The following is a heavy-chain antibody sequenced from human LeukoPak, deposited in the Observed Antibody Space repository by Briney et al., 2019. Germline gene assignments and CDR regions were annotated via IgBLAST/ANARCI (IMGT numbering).Heavy chain of an antibody. V-gene: IGHV1-2*02. J-gene: IGHJ4*02. CDR2: INPNSGGT. CDR1: GYTFTGYY. CDR3: ARSAWIRLSRRTFNY. D-gene: IGHD5-18*01. Sequence: GASVKVSCKASGYTFTGYYMHWVRQAPGQGLEWMGWINPNSGGTNYAQKFQGRVTMTRDTSISTAYMELSRLRSDDTAVYYCARSAWIRLSRRTFNYWGQGTLVTVSS.